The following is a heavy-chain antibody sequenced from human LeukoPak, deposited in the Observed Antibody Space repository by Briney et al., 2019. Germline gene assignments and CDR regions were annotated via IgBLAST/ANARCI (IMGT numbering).Heavy chain of an antibody. CDR1: GFTFSSYV. CDR3: AKTRPLDSSSWSHGDY. CDR2: ISGSGDSA. J-gene: IGHJ4*02. Sequence: AGGSLRLSCAASGFTFSSYVMTWVRQAPGKGLEWVSGISGSGDSAYYADSVKGRFTISRDNSKNTLYLQMNSLRTEDTAVYYCAKTRPLDSSSWSHGDYWGQGTLVTVSS. V-gene: IGHV3-23*01. D-gene: IGHD6-13*01.